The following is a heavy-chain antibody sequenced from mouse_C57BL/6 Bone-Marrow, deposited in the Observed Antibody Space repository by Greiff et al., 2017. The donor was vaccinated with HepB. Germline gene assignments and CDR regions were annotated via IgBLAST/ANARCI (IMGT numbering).Heavy chain of an antibody. CDR2: INPYNGGT. D-gene: IGHD2-4*01. CDR3: ARSRDYGGYYYAMDY. Sequence: SGPVLVKPGASVKMSCKASGYTFTDYYMNWVKQSHGKSLEWIGVINPYNGGTSYNQKFKGKATLTVDKSSSTAYMELNSLTSEDSAVYYCARSRDYGGYYYAMDYWGQGTSVTVSS. V-gene: IGHV1-19*01. CDR1: GYTFTDYY. J-gene: IGHJ4*01.